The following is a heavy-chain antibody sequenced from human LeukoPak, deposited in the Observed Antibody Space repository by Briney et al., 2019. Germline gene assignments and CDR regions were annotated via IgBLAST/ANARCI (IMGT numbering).Heavy chain of an antibody. CDR2: IGGSGGST. V-gene: IGHV3-23*01. Sequence: GGSLRLSCAASEFTVSSSYMSWVRQAPGKGVEWGSTIGGSGGSTYYADSVKGRFTISRDNSKNTLYLQMNSLRAEDTAVYYCAKGSIYYDSSGYYYFDYWGQGTLVTVSS. CDR1: EFTVSSSY. CDR3: AKGSIYYDSSGYYYFDY. D-gene: IGHD3-22*01. J-gene: IGHJ4*02.